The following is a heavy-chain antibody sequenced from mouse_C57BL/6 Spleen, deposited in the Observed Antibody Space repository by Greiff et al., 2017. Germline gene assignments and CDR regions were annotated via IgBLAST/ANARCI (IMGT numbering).Heavy chain of an antibody. CDR1: GYSITSGYY. CDR3: ARGLYAMDY. J-gene: IGHJ4*01. V-gene: IGHV3-6*01. CDR2: ISYDGSN. Sequence: ESGPGLVKPSQSLSLTCSVTGYSITSGYYWNWIRQFPGNKLEWMGYISYDGSNNYNPSLKNRISITRDTSKIQFFRKLNEVTTEDTATCYCARGLYAMDYWGQGTSVTVSS.